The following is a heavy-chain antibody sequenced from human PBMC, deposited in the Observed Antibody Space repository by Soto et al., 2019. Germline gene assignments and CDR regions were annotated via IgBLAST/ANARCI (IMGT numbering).Heavy chain of an antibody. D-gene: IGHD2-15*01. CDR3: ARAAGYCSGGSCYPNDY. CDR1: GGTFSSYT. V-gene: IGHV1-69*02. J-gene: IGHJ4*02. Sequence: SVKVSCKASGGTFSSYTISWVRQAPGQGLEWMGRIIPILGIANYAQKFQGRVTITADKSTSTAYMELSSLRSEDTAVYYCARAAGYCSGGSCYPNDYWGQGTLVTVSS. CDR2: IIPILGIA.